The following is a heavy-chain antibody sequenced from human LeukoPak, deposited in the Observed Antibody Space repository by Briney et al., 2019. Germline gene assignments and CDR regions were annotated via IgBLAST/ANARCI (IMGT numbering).Heavy chain of an antibody. J-gene: IGHJ4*02. CDR3: ASGAYYDSSGYGY. V-gene: IGHV4-38-2*02. CDR1: GFSISHGYY. CDR2: INHSGNT. D-gene: IGHD3-22*01. Sequence: SETLSLTCTVSGFSISHGYYWGWVRQSPGKGLEWIGEINHSGNTNYNPSLKSRVTISVDTSENQFSLKLSSVTAADTAVYYCASGAYYDSSGYGYWGQGTLVTVSS.